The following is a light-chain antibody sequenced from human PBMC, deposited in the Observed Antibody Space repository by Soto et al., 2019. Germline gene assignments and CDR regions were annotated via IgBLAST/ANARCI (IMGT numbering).Light chain of an antibody. CDR2: GAS. CDR1: QSISSSS. J-gene: IGKJ3*01. V-gene: IGKV3-20*01. Sequence: EVVLTQSPGTLSLSPGERATLPCRASQSISSSSLAWYQQRPGQAPRLLIYGASNRAPGIPDRFSGSGSGKDFTLTISRLEPEDFAVYYCQQHGNSPFTFGPGTKVDIK. CDR3: QQHGNSPFT.